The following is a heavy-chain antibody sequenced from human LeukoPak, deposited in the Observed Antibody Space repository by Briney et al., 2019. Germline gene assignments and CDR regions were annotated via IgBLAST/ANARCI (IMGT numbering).Heavy chain of an antibody. D-gene: IGHD6-13*01. CDR2: IIPIFGTA. CDR3: ARGLSALYSSSWYFDY. J-gene: IGHJ4*02. Sequence: SVKVSCKASGGTFSSYAISWVRQAPGQGLEWMGGIIPIFGTANYAQKFQGRVTITADESTSTAYMELSSLRSEDTAVYYCARGLSALYSSSWYFDYWGQGTLVTVSS. CDR1: GGTFSSYA. V-gene: IGHV1-69*13.